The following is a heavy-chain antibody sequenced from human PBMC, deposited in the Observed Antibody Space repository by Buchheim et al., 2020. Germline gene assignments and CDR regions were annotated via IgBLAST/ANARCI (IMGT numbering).Heavy chain of an antibody. D-gene: IGHD2-21*02. V-gene: IGHV3-74*01. CDR2: INSDGTYI. CDR3: ARDTAWHVEV. Sequence: EVQLVESGGGLVQPGGSLRLSCAASGFTLSNYWMHWVRQAPGKGLVWVSRINSDGTYINYADSVKGRFTVSRANAKNTLSLQMNSLRAEDTAVYYCARDTAWHVEVWGQGTL. J-gene: IGHJ4*02. CDR1: GFTLSNYW.